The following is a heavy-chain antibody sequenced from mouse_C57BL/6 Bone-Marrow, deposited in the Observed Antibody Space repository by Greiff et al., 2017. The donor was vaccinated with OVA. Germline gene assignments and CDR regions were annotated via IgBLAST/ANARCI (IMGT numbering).Heavy chain of an antibody. D-gene: IGHD1-1*01. J-gene: IGHJ2*01. Sequence: VQLQQSGPELVKPGASVKISCKASGYAFSSSWMNWVKQRPGKGLEWIGRIYPGDGDTNYNGKFKGKATLTADKSSSTAYMQLSSLTSEDSAVYFCARYYYGSSYDYFDYWGKGTTLTVSS. CDR2: IYPGDGDT. V-gene: IGHV1-82*01. CDR3: ARYYYGSSYDYFDY. CDR1: GYAFSSSW.